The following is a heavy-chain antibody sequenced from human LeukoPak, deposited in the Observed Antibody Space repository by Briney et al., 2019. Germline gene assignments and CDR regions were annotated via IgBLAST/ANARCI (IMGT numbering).Heavy chain of an antibody. CDR3: ARDSSADYDSRGYYDY. CDR1: GGSISSGSYY. Sequence: PSETLSLTCTVSGGSISSGSYYWSWIRQPAGKGLEWIGRIYTSGSTNYNPSLKSRVTISVDTSKNQFSLKLSSVTAADTAVYYCARDSSADYDSRGYYDYWGQGTLVTVSS. CDR2: IYTSGST. V-gene: IGHV4-61*02. D-gene: IGHD3-22*01. J-gene: IGHJ4*02.